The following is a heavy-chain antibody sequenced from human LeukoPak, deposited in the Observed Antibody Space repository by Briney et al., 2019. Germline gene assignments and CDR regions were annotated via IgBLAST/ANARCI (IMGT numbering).Heavy chain of an antibody. CDR3: ARGPNSYGYAYFDY. J-gene: IGHJ4*02. CDR1: GFTFSKYA. CDR2: ISGNGGST. Sequence: GGSLRLSCAAFGFTFSKYAMHWVRQAPGNGLQYVAVISGNGGSTYYAKSVKGRFTISRDNSKNTLYLQMGSLGPEDMAVYYCARGPNSYGYAYFDYWGQGILVTVSS. D-gene: IGHD5-18*01. V-gene: IGHV3-64*01.